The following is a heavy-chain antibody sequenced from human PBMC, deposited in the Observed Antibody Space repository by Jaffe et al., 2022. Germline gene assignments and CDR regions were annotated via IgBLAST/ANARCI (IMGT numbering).Heavy chain of an antibody. Sequence: QVTLRESGPALVKPTQTLTLTCTFSGFSLSTSGMCVSWVRQPPGKALEWLALIDWDDDKYYSTSLKTRLTISKDTSKNQVVLTMTNMDPVDTATYYCARILKEGDLGLIPPYFDYWGQGTLVTVSS. J-gene: IGHJ4*02. D-gene: IGHD2-21*02. CDR2: IDWDDDK. CDR1: GFSLSTSGMC. CDR3: ARILKEGDLGLIPPYFDY. V-gene: IGHV2-70*20.